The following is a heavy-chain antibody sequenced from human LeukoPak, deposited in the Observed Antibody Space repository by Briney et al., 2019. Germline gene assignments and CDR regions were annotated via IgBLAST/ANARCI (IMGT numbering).Heavy chain of an antibody. CDR2: IYPGDSDT. D-gene: IGHD3-22*01. V-gene: IGHV5-51*01. Sequence: GESLKISCQGSGYSFNTYWIGWVRQMPGKGLEWMGIIYPGDSDTRYSPSFEGQVTISADKSISTAYLQWSSLKASDTAMYYCARHPYYYDSGGYYCDYWGQGTLATVSS. CDR3: ARHPYYYDSGGYYCDY. CDR1: GYSFNTYW. J-gene: IGHJ4*02.